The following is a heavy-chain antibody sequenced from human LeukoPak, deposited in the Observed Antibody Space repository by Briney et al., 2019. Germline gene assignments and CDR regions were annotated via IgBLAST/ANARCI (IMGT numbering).Heavy chain of an antibody. J-gene: IGHJ5*02. CDR3: ATFSGYFDSKNWFDP. CDR1: GGTFSSYA. D-gene: IGHD3-22*01. CDR2: IIPIFGTA. Sequence: ASVKVSCKASGGTFSSYAISWVRQAPGQGLEWMGGIIPIFGTANYAQKFQGRVTITADESTSTAYMELSSLRSEDTAVYYCATFSGYFDSKNWFDPWGQGTLVTVSS. V-gene: IGHV1-69*13.